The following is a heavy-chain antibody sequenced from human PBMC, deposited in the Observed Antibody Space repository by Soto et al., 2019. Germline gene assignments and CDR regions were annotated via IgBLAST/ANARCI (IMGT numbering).Heavy chain of an antibody. V-gene: IGHV4-30-4*01. CDR1: GGSISSGDYY. J-gene: IGHJ4*02. Sequence: QVQLQESGPGLVKPSQTLSLTCTVSGGSISSGDYYWSWIRQPPGKGLEWIGYIYYSGSTYYNPSLTSRVTISVDTSKNQFSLQLSSVTAADTAVYYCASHPPFTVTTPPNGFDYWGQGTLVTVSS. D-gene: IGHD4-4*01. CDR3: ASHPPFTVTTPPNGFDY. CDR2: IYYSGST.